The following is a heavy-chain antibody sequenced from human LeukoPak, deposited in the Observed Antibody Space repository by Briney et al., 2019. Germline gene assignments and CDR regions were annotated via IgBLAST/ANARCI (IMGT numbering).Heavy chain of an antibody. CDR2: IYPGDSDT. D-gene: IGHD2-15*01. V-gene: IGHV5-51*01. CDR1: GYTFAKYW. Sequence: GESLKISCQASGYTFAKYWIGWVRQMPGKGLEWMGIIYPGDSDTRYGPSFQGQVTISADKSISTAYLQWSSLKASDTAMYYCARLVKGEGYCSGGSCFYFDYWGQGTLVTVSS. J-gene: IGHJ4*02. CDR3: ARLVKGEGYCSGGSCFYFDY.